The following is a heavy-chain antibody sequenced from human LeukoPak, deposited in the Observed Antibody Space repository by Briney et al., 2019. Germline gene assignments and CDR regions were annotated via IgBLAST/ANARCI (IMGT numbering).Heavy chain of an antibody. D-gene: IGHD3-22*01. CDR1: GGSISSYY. V-gene: IGHV4-59*01. CDR3: ARTSMIVVVRGAFDI. Sequence: PSETLSLTCTVSGGSISSYYWSWIRQPPGKGLEWIGYIYYSGSTIYNPSLKSRVTISVDTSKNQFSLKLSSVTAADTAVYYCARTSMIVVVRGAFDIWGQGTMVTVSS. J-gene: IGHJ3*02. CDR2: IYYSGST.